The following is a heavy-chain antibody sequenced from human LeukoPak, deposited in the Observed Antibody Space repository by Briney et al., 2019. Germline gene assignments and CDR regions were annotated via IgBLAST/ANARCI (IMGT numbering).Heavy chain of an antibody. V-gene: IGHV3-23*01. CDR2: ISGSGGST. CDR3: AKWVQLVGATYYYGMDV. J-gene: IGHJ6*02. Sequence: GGSLRLSCAASGFTFSSYAMSWVRQAPGKGLEWVSAISGSGGSTYYADPVKGRFTISRDNSKNTLYLQMNSLRAEDTAVYYCAKWVQLVGATYYYGMDVWGQGTTVTVSS. CDR1: GFTFSSYA. D-gene: IGHD1-26*01.